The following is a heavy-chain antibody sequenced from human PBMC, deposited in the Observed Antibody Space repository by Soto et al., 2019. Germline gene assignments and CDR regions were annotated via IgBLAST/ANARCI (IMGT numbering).Heavy chain of an antibody. D-gene: IGHD3-3*01. J-gene: IGHJ6*03. Sequence: DSVKVSCKASGYTFTSYGISWVRQAPGQGLEWMGWISAYNGNTNYAQKLQGRVTMTTDTSTSTAYMELRSLRSDDTAVYYCERDQTFWSFLSTYYYYYYMDVCGKGTTVTVSS. CDR3: ERDQTFWSFLSTYYYYYYMDV. CDR2: ISAYNGNT. CDR1: GYTFTSYG. V-gene: IGHV1-18*01.